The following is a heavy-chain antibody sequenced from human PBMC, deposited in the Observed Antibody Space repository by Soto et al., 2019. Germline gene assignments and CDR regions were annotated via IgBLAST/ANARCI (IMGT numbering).Heavy chain of an antibody. Sequence: GGSLRLSCAASGFTFSIYAMTWVRQSPGKGLGWVSSMSRTGDNTYYADSVKGRFTISRDNSKNTLYLQMNSLRAEDTAIYYCAKDQSNSNPLYYFDFWGPGTLVTVSS. J-gene: IGHJ4*02. CDR1: GFTFSIYA. CDR2: MSRTGDNT. D-gene: IGHD3-22*01. CDR3: AKDQSNSNPLYYFDF. V-gene: IGHV3-23*01.